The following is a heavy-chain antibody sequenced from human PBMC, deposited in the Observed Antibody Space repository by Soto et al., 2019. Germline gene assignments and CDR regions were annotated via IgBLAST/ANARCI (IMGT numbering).Heavy chain of an antibody. J-gene: IGHJ4*02. V-gene: IGHV1-69*05. Sequence: GASVKVSCKASGGTFSTSSFSWVRQAPGQGLEWMGGITPIFGTAIYAQELQGRVTMTTDTSTSTAYMELRSLRSDDTAVYYCARGPMIVVVTLFDYWGQGTLVTVSS. CDR3: ARGPMIVVVTLFDY. D-gene: IGHD3-22*01. CDR1: GGTFSTSS. CDR2: ITPIFGTA.